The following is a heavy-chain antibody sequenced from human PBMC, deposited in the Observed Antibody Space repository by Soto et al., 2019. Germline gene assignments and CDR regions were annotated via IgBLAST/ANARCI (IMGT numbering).Heavy chain of an antibody. CDR3: AGGDWWGYSSSGGADY. Sequence: QVQPVQSGTEVKKPGTSVKVSCKASAGTLSSYANSWVRQAYGQGPEWMGEIIPIFGTANYTQKFQGRVRITADKSTSTAYIDLSSLGSEDKDVYYFAGGDWWGYSSSGGADYWGQGALVTVSS. CDR1: AGTLSSYA. V-gene: IGHV1-69*06. J-gene: IGHJ4*02. D-gene: IGHD6-19*01. CDR2: IIPIFGTA.